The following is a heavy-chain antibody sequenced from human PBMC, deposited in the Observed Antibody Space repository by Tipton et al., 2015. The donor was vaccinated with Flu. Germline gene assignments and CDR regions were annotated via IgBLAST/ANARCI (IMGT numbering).Heavy chain of an antibody. CDR1: GGSFSGYY. D-gene: IGHD1-26*01. J-gene: IGHJ5*02. V-gene: IGHV4-34*01. Sequence: LSCAVYGGSFSGYYWSWIRQPPGKGLEWIGEINHSGSTNYNPSLKSRVTISVDTSKNQFSLKLSSVTAADTAVYYCARGLESIVGATGGWFDPWGQGTLVTVSS. CDR3: ARGLESIVGATGGWFDP. CDR2: INHSGST.